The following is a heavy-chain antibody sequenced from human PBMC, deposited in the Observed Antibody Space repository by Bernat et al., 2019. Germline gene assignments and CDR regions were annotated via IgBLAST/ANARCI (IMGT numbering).Heavy chain of an antibody. V-gene: IGHV3-23*01. CDR3: AKLMGAGYYFGMDV. J-gene: IGHJ6*02. CDR2: SSGRGGST. Sequence: EVQLLESGGGLVQPGGSLRLSCAASGFTFSNYAMSWVRQAPGKGLEWVSESSGRGGSTYYADSVRGRFAISRDNSKNTLYLQMNSLRAEDTAVYYCAKLMGAGYYFGMDVWGQGTTVTVS. D-gene: IGHD2-8*01. CDR1: GFTFSNYA.